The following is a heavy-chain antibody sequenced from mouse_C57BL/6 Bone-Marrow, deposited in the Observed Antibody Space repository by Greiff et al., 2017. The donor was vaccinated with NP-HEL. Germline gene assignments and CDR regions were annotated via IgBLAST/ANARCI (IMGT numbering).Heavy chain of an antibody. D-gene: IGHD1-1*01. CDR2: IYPGDGAT. V-gene: IGHV1-82*01. J-gene: IGHJ1*03. CDR1: GYAFSSSW. CDR3: AIYYGSSTTYWYFDV. Sequence: VQLQQSGPELVKPGASVKLSCKASGYAFSSSWMNWVKQRPGKGLEWIGRIYPGDGATNYNVKFKGKATLTADKSSSTADMQLSSLTAEDSAVYFCAIYYGSSTTYWYFDVWGTGTTVTVSS.